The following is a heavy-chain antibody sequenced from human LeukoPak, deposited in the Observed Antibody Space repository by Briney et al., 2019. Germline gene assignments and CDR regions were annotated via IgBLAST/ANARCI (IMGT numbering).Heavy chain of an antibody. CDR1: GFTVSSNY. V-gene: IGHV3-53*01. J-gene: IGHJ6*02. Sequence: GGSLRLSCAASGFTVSSNYMSWVRQAPGKGLEWVSVIYSGGSTYYADSVKGRFTISRDNSKNTLYLQMNSLRAEDTAVYYCARDSGLPGRYYGMDVWGQGTTVTVSS. CDR3: ARDSGLPGRYYGMDV. D-gene: IGHD5-12*01. CDR2: IYSGGST.